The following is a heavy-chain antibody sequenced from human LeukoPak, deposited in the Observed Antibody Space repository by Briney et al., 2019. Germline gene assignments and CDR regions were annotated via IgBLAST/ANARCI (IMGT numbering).Heavy chain of an antibody. J-gene: IGHJ4*02. Sequence: PSETLSLTCTVSGDSIRSYYWSWIRQPAGKGLEWIGRVYGSGGAEYNPSLKSRLTMSVDTSKSQFFLKLSSVTAADTAVYYCARDRGWQSSGQYFLDYWRQGTLVTVSS. CDR2: VYGSGGA. CDR3: ARDRGWQSSGQYFLDY. CDR1: GDSIRSYY. V-gene: IGHV4-4*07. D-gene: IGHD3-10*01.